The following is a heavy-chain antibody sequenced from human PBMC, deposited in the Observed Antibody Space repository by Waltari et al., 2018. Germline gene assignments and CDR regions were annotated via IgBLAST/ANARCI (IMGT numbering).Heavy chain of an antibody. V-gene: IGHV4-38-2*01. CDR3: ARHEKPYGDYQTAFDI. CDR1: GYSISSGYY. D-gene: IGHD4-17*01. J-gene: IGHJ3*02. CDR2: IYHSGST. Sequence: QVQLQESGPGLVKPSETLSLTCAVSGYSISSGYYWGWIRQPPGKGLEWIGSIYHSGSTYYNPSLKSRATISVDTSKNQFSLKLSSVTAADTAVYYCARHEKPYGDYQTAFDIWGQGTMVTVSS.